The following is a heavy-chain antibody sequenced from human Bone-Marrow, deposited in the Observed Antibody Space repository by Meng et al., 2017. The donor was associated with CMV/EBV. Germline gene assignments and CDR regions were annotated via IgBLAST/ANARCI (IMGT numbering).Heavy chain of an antibody. Sequence: SGGACRSYAFSWVRQDPGQGLEWMGGIIVLFNTANYAQKFQGRVTITADESTNTAYMELSSLTFDDTAGYYGATTYGGYYDSSGSDYWGQGTLVTVSS. D-gene: IGHD3-22*01. CDR3: ATTYGGYYDSSGSDY. CDR2: IIVLFNTA. V-gene: IGHV1-69*01. CDR1: GGACRSYA. J-gene: IGHJ4*02.